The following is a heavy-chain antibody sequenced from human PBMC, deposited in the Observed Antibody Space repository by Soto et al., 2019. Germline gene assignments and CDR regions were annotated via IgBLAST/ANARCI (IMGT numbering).Heavy chain of an antibody. CDR3: ARGGGVGVAGSAAFDM. CDR2: INPATGAA. CDR1: GYPVTAYY. J-gene: IGHJ3*02. Sequence: QLHLVQSGAVVKKPGASVTVSCSASGYPVTAYYMHWVRQVPGRGLEWMGGINPATGAAKYTQTFQGRVTMTRGTSTSTVFMELSGLTSEDTAVFYCARGGGVGVAGSAAFDMWGQGTVVTVSS. V-gene: IGHV1-2*02. D-gene: IGHD3-3*01.